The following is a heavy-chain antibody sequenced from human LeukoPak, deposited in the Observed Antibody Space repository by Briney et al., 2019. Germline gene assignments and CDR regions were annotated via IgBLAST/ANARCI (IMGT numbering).Heavy chain of an antibody. CDR1: GYTFTGYY. Sequence: ASVKVSCKASGYTFTGYYMHWVRQAPGQGLEWMGWINPNSGGTNYAQKFQGRVTMTRDTSISTAYMEPSRLRSDDTAVYYCARVGQWELLEGLPDYWGQGTLVTVSS. J-gene: IGHJ4*02. D-gene: IGHD1-26*01. V-gene: IGHV1-2*02. CDR3: ARVGQWELLEGLPDY. CDR2: INPNSGGT.